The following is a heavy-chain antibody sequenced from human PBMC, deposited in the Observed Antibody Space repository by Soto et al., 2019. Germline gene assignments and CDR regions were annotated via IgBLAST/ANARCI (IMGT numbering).Heavy chain of an antibody. CDR1: GGSISSYY. CDR3: ASSNRAAAGFYYYGMDV. V-gene: IGHV4-59*01. Sequence: SETLSLTCTVSGGSISSYYWSWIRQPPGKGLEWIGYIYYYGSTNYNPSLKSRVTISVDTSKNQFSLKLSSVTAADTAVYYCASSNRAAAGFYYYGMDVWGRGTTVTVSS. J-gene: IGHJ6*02. D-gene: IGHD6-13*01. CDR2: IYYYGST.